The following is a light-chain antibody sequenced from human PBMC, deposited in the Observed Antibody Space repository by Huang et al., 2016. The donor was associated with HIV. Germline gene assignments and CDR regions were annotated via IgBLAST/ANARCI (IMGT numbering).Light chain of an antibody. CDR3: QQYNSYPYT. CDR2: KAS. CDR1: QRLSEC. J-gene: IGKJ2*01. V-gene: IGKV1-5*03. Sequence: DIQMTQSPSVLSASVGDNVPITCRASQRLSECLAWYQQKQGKAPKFLIYKASTLESGGPSRSNGSGSGTSFTLTINNLHPYDFATYYCQQYNSYPYTFGQGTDLETK.